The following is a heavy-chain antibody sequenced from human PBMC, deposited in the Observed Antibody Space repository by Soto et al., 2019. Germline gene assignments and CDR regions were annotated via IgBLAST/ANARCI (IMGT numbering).Heavy chain of an antibody. CDR1: GGTISGYY. Sequence: PSETLSLTCTVTGGTISGYYWTWIRQSAGGGLEWIGRIYSSGSTNYNPSLKSRVTISLDTPMNHFSLRLSSVTAADTAVYYCARGQRFSDWFDPWGQGTLVTVSS. D-gene: IGHD3-3*01. CDR3: ARGQRFSDWFDP. J-gene: IGHJ5*02. CDR2: IYSSGST. V-gene: IGHV4-4*07.